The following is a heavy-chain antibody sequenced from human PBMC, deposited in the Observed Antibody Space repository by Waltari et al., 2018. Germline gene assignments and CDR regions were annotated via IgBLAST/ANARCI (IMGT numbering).Heavy chain of an antibody. V-gene: IGHV3-23*04. CDR2: IRGSGNSK. D-gene: IGHD2-21*01. Sequence: EVQLVESGGGFVQPGGSLRLSCAASGFTFSSYAMKWVRQPPGKGLEWVAGIRGSGNSKHYADSVKGRFTISRDNSKNTVYLKMNSLRAEDTAIYYCAKDRHILVVIVSVDTFHIWGQGTMVTVSS. J-gene: IGHJ3*02. CDR1: GFTFSSYA. CDR3: AKDRHILVVIVSVDTFHI.